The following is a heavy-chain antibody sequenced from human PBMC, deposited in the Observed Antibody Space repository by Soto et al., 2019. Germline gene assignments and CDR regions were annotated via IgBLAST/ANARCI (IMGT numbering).Heavy chain of an antibody. CDR2: FIPIFDTA. Sequence: QVQLVQSGAEVKKPGSSVKVSCKASGGTFSNYALSWVRQAPGQGLEWMGGFIPIFDTAKYVQKFQDRVTITADESTSTVHMELSSLRAEDTAVYYCARAAYCGSDCSLPLDSRGQGTLVTVSS. J-gene: IGHJ4*02. CDR3: ARAAYCGSDCSLPLDS. D-gene: IGHD2-21*02. CDR1: GGTFSNYA. V-gene: IGHV1-69*12.